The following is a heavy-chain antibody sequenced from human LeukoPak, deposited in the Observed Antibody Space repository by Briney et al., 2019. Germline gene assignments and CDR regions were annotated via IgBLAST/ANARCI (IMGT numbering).Heavy chain of an antibody. Sequence: SETLSLACAVYGGSFSGYYWTLIRQTPGKGLEWIGEISHTGLTGSNPSLKSRVTIFVDSSKKQFSLRMTSVTAADTGVYYCARVPDITARPCDTWGPGTLVTVSS. CDR1: GGSFSGYY. J-gene: IGHJ5*02. CDR3: ARVPDITARPCDT. V-gene: IGHV4-34*01. CDR2: ISHTGLT. D-gene: IGHD1-1*01.